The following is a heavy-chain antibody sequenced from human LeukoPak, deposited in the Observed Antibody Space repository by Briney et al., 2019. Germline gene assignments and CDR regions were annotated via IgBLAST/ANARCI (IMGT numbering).Heavy chain of an antibody. CDR2: IFYTGIT. D-gene: IGHD3-10*01. CDR1: GGPINTHY. CDR3: ARAGPWQIDP. Sequence: SETLSLTCSVSGGPINTHYWAWIRQPPGKGLEWIGHIFYTGITNYNPSLESRVRISLDRSRNHLSMSLTSVTAADTAVYYCARAGPWQIDPWGQGTLVTVSS. J-gene: IGHJ5*02. V-gene: IGHV4-59*11.